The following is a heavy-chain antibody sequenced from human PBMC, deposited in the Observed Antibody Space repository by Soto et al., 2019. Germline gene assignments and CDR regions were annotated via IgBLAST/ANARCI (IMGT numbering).Heavy chain of an antibody. J-gene: IGHJ4*01. CDR3: ARHANIFDFDN. CDR2: IYYSGST. V-gene: IGHV4-39*01. Sequence: SDTLSLTCTVSGGSIGSSSYYWGWIRQPPGKGLEWIGSIYYSGSTYYNPSLKSRVTISVDTSKNQFSLKLSSVTASDTAMYYGARHANIFDFDNWGHGTLVTVSS. CDR1: GGSIGSSSYY. D-gene: IGHD2-21*01.